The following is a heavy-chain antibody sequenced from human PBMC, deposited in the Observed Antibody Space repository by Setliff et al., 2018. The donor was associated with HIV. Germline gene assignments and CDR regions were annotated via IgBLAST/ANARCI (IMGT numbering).Heavy chain of an antibody. Sequence: GSLRLSCAASGFAFSGHQMSWVRQAPGKGLEWVSRINSDGSASEHADAVKGRLTISRDNAMNTLYLEMNSLRVEDTAVYYCVRVAGFSSSWFGYWGQGTLVTVSS. CDR2: INSDGSAS. D-gene: IGHD6-13*01. CDR3: VRVAGFSSSWFGY. V-gene: IGHV3-74*03. CDR1: GFAFSGHQ. J-gene: IGHJ4*02.